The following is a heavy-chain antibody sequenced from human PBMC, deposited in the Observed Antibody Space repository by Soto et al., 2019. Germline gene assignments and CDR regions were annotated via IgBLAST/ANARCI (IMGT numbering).Heavy chain of an antibody. Sequence: GGLRLSCAASGLPFNRNGMHWVRQAPGKGLEWVAVIWYDGSKEYYSDSVKGRFTISRDNSKNMLYLQMNSVRVEDTAVYFCARDTYAGNYFYYGMGVWGQGTTVTVSS. D-gene: IGHD2-8*01. CDR3: ARDTYAGNYFYYGMGV. CDR2: IWYDGSKE. CDR1: GLPFNRNG. V-gene: IGHV3-33*01. J-gene: IGHJ6*02.